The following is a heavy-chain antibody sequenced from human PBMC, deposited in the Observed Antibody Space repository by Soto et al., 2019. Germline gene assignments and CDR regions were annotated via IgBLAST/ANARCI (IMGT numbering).Heavy chain of an antibody. CDR3: ARDRRFTSGYYYFYGMDV. CDR2: MSYDGSNQ. V-gene: IGHV3-30-3*01. CDR1: GFSFSSYT. J-gene: IGHJ6*02. D-gene: IGHD3-3*01. Sequence: GGSLRLSCAASGFSFSSYTMHWVRQAPGQGLEWVAVMSYDGSNQYYADSVKGRFTISRDNPKNTLFLQMNSLTTEDTAVYYCARDRRFTSGYYYFYGMDVWGQETTVTVSS.